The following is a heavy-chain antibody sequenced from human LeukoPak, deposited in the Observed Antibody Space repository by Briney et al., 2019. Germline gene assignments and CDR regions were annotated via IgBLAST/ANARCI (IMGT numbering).Heavy chain of an antibody. CDR1: GYTFTNYA. D-gene: IGHD1-26*01. V-gene: IGHV1-3*01. CDR3: ARNVGSGFDI. Sequence: ASVKVSCKASGYTFTNYAMQWVRQAPGQRLEWMGWINAGNGHTRYSQRFQGRVTMTRDTSTSTVYMELSSLRSEDTDVYYCARNVGSGFDIWGQGTMVTVSS. J-gene: IGHJ3*02. CDR2: INAGNGHT.